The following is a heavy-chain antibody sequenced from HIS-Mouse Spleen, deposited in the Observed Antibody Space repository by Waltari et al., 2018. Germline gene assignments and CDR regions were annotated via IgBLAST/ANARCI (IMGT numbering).Heavy chain of an antibody. CDR2: ISYDGSNK. CDR3: ARDRYSRVGDGY. Sequence: QVQLVESGGGVVQPGRSLRLSCAASGFTFSSYAMHWVRQAPGKGMGWVAVISYDGSNKYYADSVKGRFTISRDNSKNTLYLQMNSLRAEDTAVYYCARDRYSRVGDGYWGQGTLVTVSS. CDR1: GFTFSSYA. V-gene: IGHV3-30-3*01. D-gene: IGHD6-13*01. J-gene: IGHJ4*02.